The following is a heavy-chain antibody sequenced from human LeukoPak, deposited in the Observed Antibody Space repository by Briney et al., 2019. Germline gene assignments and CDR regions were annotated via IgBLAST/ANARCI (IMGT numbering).Heavy chain of an antibody. J-gene: IGHJ5*02. CDR2: IYTSGST. CDR3: ARGGSGRGYNWSDP. V-gene: IGHV4-4*07. Sequence: SETLSLTCTVSGGSISTYYWNWVRQPAGKGLEWIGRIYTSGSTNNPSLKSRVTMSVDTSKNQFSLKLSSVTAADTAVYYCARGGSGRGYNWSDPWGLGTLVTVSS. CDR1: GGSISTYY. D-gene: IGHD6-19*01.